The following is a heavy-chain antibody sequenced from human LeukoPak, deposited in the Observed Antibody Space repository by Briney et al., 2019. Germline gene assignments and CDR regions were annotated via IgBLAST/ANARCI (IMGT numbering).Heavy chain of an antibody. Sequence: PGGSLRLSCAASGFTFDDYGMSWVRQAPGKGLEWVSGINWNGGSTGYADSVKGRFTISRDNAKNSLYLQMNSLRAEDTALYYCAGEAYDSSGYTSLSEPYFDYWGQGTLVTVSS. CDR3: AGEAYDSSGYTSLSEPYFDY. CDR1: GFTFDDYG. D-gene: IGHD3-22*01. J-gene: IGHJ4*02. CDR2: INWNGGST. V-gene: IGHV3-20*04.